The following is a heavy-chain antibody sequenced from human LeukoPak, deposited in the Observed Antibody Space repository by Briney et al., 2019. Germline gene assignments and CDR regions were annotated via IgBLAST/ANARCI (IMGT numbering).Heavy chain of an antibody. Sequence: GGSLRLSCAASGFTVSSNYMSWVRQAPGKGLEWVSVIYSAGSTYYADSVKGRFTISRDNSKNTLFLQMNSLRAEDTAVYYCARGSGDYQFDYWGLGTLVTVSS. CDR2: IYSAGST. V-gene: IGHV3-53*01. CDR3: ARGSGDYQFDY. D-gene: IGHD4-17*01. CDR1: GFTVSSNY. J-gene: IGHJ4*02.